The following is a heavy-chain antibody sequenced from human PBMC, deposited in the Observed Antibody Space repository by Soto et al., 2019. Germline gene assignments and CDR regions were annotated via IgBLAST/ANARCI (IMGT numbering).Heavy chain of an antibody. J-gene: IGHJ4*02. D-gene: IGHD2-2*01. Sequence: KTSETLSLTCTVSSGPISTYYWSWIRQPAGRGLEWIGRIYSSGSTLYNPSLKSRVTMSVDTSKNQFSLNLSSVTAADTAVYYCAGGAPADYFDYWGQGTLVTVSS. CDR3: AGGAPADYFDY. V-gene: IGHV4-4*07. CDR2: IYSSGST. CDR1: SGPISTYY.